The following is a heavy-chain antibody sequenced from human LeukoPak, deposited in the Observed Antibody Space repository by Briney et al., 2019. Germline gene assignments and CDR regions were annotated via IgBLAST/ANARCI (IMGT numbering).Heavy chain of an antibody. CDR3: ARAITGNWNDNGYFDY. Sequence: PGGSLRLSCVASGFTFSYYGMHWVRLAPGEGLQYVAGINSYGDSTYYGNSGKGRFTISRDNSKNTLYLQLASLSAGDMGVYFCARAITGNWNDNGYFDYWGQGALVTVST. V-gene: IGHV3-64*01. J-gene: IGHJ4*02. D-gene: IGHD1-20*01. CDR1: GFTFSYYG. CDR2: INSYGDST.